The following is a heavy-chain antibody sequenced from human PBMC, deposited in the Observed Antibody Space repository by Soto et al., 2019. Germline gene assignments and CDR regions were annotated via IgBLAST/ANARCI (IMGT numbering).Heavy chain of an antibody. J-gene: IGHJ6*03. CDR3: AAELTRDYYYYMDV. CDR2: IVVGSGNT. V-gene: IGHV1-58*02. Sequence: SVKVSCKASGFTFTSSAMQWVRQARGQRLEWIGWIVVGSGNTNYAQKFQERVTITRDISTSTAYMELSSLRSEDTAVYYCAAELTRDYYYYMDVWGKGTTVTVSS. CDR1: GFTFTSSA.